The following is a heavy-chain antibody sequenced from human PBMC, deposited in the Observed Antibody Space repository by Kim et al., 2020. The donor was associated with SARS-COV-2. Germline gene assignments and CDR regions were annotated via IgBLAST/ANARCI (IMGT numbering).Heavy chain of an antibody. V-gene: IGHV4-59*08. J-gene: IGHJ2*01. Sequence: SETLSLTCTVSGGSISSYYWSWIRQPPGKGLEWIGYIYYSGSTNYNPSLKSRVTISVDTSKNQFSLKLSSVTAADTAVYYCARYSSSWFPWYFDLWGRGTLVTVS. CDR1: GGSISSYY. CDR2: IYYSGST. CDR3: ARYSSSWFPWYFDL. D-gene: IGHD6-13*01.